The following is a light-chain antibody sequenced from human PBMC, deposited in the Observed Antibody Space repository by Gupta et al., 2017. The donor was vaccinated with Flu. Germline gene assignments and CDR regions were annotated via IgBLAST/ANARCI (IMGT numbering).Light chain of an antibody. CDR3: QQGKNWPLT. V-gene: IGKV3-11*01. CDR2: DAS. Sequence: EFVLPQSPATLSLSLGERATLSCRASDTISTYLAWYQQKPGQAPRLLIYDASNRATGIPARFSGSGSGTDFTLTISSLQPEDVAVYYCQQGKNWPLTFGPGTKVEIK. J-gene: IGKJ3*01. CDR1: DTISTY.